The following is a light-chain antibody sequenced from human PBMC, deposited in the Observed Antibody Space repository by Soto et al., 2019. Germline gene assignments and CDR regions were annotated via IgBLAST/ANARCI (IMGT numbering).Light chain of an antibody. J-gene: IGLJ3*02. V-gene: IGLV8-61*01. Sequence: QTVVTQEPSFSVSPGGTVTLTCGLSSGSVSTSYYPSWYQQTPGQAPRTLIYSTNTRSSGVPDRFSGSILGNKAALPITGAQADDESDYYCGLYMGSGIWVFGGGTKLTVL. CDR3: GLYMGSGIWV. CDR2: STN. CDR1: SGSVSTSYY.